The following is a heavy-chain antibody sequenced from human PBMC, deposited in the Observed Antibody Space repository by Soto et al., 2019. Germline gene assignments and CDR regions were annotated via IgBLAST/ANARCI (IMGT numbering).Heavy chain of an antibody. Sequence: QVQLVQSGAEVKKPGASVKVSCKASGYTFTSYAIHWVRQAPGQRLEWMGWINAGNGNTKYSQKFQGRVTITRDTSASTAYMELSSLRSEDTAVYDCARTGSSSWFWFDPWGQGTLVTVSS. J-gene: IGHJ5*02. CDR1: GYTFTSYA. D-gene: IGHD6-13*01. CDR2: INAGNGNT. V-gene: IGHV1-3*01. CDR3: ARTGSSSWFWFDP.